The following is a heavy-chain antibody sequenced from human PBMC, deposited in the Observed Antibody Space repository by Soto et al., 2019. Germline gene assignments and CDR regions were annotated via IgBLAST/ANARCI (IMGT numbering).Heavy chain of an antibody. CDR1: GGSFGGFA. Sequence: PSETLSLTCAVYGGSFGGFAWSWIRQPPGKGLEWIGEINYTGSTNYNPSLKSRVTISVDTSKNQFSLKLSSVTAADTAVYYCARALELGSSKMFDPWGQGTLVTVSS. CDR3: ARALELGSSKMFDP. V-gene: IGHV4-34*01. D-gene: IGHD6-13*01. CDR2: INYTGST. J-gene: IGHJ5*02.